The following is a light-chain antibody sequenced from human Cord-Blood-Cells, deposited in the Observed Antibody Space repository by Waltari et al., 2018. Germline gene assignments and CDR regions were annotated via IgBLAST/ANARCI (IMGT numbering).Light chain of an antibody. Sequence: DIQMTQSPSSLSASVGDRVTITCRASQSISSYLNWYQQKPGKAPKLLIYKASSLESGVPSRFSGSGSGTEFTLTISSLQPDDFATYYCQQYNSYSGFTFGPGTKVDIK. CDR2: KAS. CDR3: QQYNSYSGFT. V-gene: IGKV1-5*03. CDR1: QSISSY. J-gene: IGKJ3*01.